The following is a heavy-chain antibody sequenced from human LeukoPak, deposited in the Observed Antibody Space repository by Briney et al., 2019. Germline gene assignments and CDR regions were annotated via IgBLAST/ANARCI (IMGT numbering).Heavy chain of an antibody. J-gene: IGHJ4*02. CDR3: ATMGYDSSGYHFDY. D-gene: IGHD3-22*01. CDR2: VDPEDGET. CDR1: GYTFTDYY. V-gene: IGHV1-69-2*01. Sequence: ATVKISCXVSGYTFTDYYMHWVQQAPGKGLEWMGLVDPEDGETIYAEKFQGRVTITADTSTDTAYMELSSLRSEDTAVYYCATMGYDSSGYHFDYWGQGTLVTVSS.